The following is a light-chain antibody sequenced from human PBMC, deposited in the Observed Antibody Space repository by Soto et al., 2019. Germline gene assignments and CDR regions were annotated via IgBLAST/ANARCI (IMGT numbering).Light chain of an antibody. CDR3: RRYDSVPFT. Sequence: IQMTQSPSSLSTSLGDRTTITCRASEGISNCLAWYQQKPGKVPSLRIYGASTLQSGVPSRFSGSGSGADFTLAISNVQHEDVATYYCRRYDSVPFTFGGGTNVNIK. CDR1: EGISNC. V-gene: IGKV1-27*01. J-gene: IGKJ4*01. CDR2: GAS.